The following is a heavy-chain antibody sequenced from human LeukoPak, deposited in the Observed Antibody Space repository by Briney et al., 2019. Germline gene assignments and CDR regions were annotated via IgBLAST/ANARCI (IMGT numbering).Heavy chain of an antibody. CDR1: GFAFRSYA. J-gene: IGHJ4*02. CDR2: VSAHGLDK. CDR3: ARAFTPGIRRALWFGDLL. V-gene: IGHV3-30*04. D-gene: IGHD3-10*01. Sequence: GGSLRLSCAASGFAFRSYAMHWVRQAPGKGLEWLAVVSAHGLDKFYADSVKGRFTISKDTSDNTLSLQMNSLRVGDTGLYCCARAFTPGIRRALWFGDLLRAQGTLVTVSS.